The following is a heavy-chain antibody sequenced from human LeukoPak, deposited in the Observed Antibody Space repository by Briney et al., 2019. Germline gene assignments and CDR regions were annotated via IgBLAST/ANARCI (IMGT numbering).Heavy chain of an antibody. CDR3: ARGGRVAATGPYYYYYMDV. CDR2: IYTSGST. V-gene: IGHV4-61*02. Sequence: SETLSLTCTVSGGSISSGSYYWSWIRQPAGKGLEWIGRIYTSGSTNYNPSLKSRVTMSVDTSKNQFSLKLSSVTAADTAVYYCARGGRVAATGPYYYYYMDVWGKGTTVTISS. D-gene: IGHD2-15*01. CDR1: GGSISSGSYY. J-gene: IGHJ6*03.